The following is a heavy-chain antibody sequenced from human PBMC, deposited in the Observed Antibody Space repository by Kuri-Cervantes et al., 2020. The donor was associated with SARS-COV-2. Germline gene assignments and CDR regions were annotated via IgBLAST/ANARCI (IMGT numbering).Heavy chain of an antibody. V-gene: IGHV3-53*01. CDR3: ARSFRYCSGGSCYDYYYGMDV. D-gene: IGHD2-15*01. Sequence: GGSLRLSCAASGFTVSSNYMSWVRQAPGKGLEWVSVIYSGGSTYYVDSVKGRFTISRDNSKNTLYLQMNSLRAEDTAVYYCARSFRYCSGGSCYDYYYGMDVWGQGTTVTVSS. CDR2: IYSGGST. CDR1: GFTVSSNY. J-gene: IGHJ6*02.